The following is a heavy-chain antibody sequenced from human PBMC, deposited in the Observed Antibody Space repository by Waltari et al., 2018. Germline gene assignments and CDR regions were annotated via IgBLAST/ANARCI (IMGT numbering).Heavy chain of an antibody. CDR1: GFSVSDNY. CDR2: MHSGGNI. CDR3: VRDSAAGGLPYYYYMDV. V-gene: IGHV3-66*02. D-gene: IGHD6-13*01. Sequence: EVRLVESGGALVQPGGSLRLSCAASGFSVSDNYMSWVRQAPGKGLEWVTVMHSGGNIYYADSVKGRFTLSRDNSKNTLYLQVSSLRVEDTAVYYCVRDSAAGGLPYYYYMDVWGKGTTVTVSS. J-gene: IGHJ6*03.